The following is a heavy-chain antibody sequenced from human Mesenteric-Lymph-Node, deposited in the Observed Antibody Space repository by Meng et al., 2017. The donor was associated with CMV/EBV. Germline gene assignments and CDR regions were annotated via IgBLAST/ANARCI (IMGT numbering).Heavy chain of an antibody. Sequence: GESLKISCAASGFTFSSYSMNWVRQAPGKGLEWVANIKQDGSEKYYVDSVKGRFTISRDNAKKSLYLEMNSLGAEDTAVYYCARESAAYYGMDVWGQGTTVTVSS. CDR2: IKQDGSEK. CDR1: GFTFSSYS. V-gene: IGHV3-7*01. CDR3: ARESAAYYGMDV. J-gene: IGHJ6*02.